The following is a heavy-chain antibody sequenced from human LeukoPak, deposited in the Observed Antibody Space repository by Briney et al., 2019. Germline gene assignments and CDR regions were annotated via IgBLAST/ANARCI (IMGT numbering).Heavy chain of an antibody. CDR2: ISPNSGGT. CDR3: AYLPTLEKVKRQWLPPGGY. Sequence: ASVTVSCKASGYTFTDSYIHWVGHAPGQGLEWMGWISPNSGGTNYAQTFQGRVTLTRDTSISTPYMELSTLRSDDTAVYYCAYLPTLEKVKRQWLPPGGYWGQGTLVTVSS. J-gene: IGHJ4*02. CDR1: GYTFTDSY. D-gene: IGHD6-19*01. V-gene: IGHV1-2*02.